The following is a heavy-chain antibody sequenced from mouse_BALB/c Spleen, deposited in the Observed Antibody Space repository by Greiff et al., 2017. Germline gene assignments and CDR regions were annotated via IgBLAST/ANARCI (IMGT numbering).Heavy chain of an antibody. V-gene: IGHV1-18*01. D-gene: IGHD1-1*01. J-gene: IGHJ4*01. CDR3: ARSTGERGGAMDY. CDR1: GYSFTGYT. CDR2: INPYNGGT. Sequence: VHVKQSGPELVKPGASMKISCKASGYSFTGYTMNWVKQSHGKNLEWIGLINPYNGGTSYNQKFKGKATLTVDKSSSTAYMELLSLTSEDSAVYYCARSTGERGGAMDYWGQGTSVTVSS.